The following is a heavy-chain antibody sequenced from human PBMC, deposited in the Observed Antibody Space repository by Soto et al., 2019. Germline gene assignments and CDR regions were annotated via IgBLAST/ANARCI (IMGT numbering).Heavy chain of an antibody. Sequence: QVQLVESWGGVVQPGRSLRLSCAASGFTFSSYGMHWVRQAPGKGLEWVAVIWYDGSNKYYADSVKGRFTISRDNSKNTLYLQMNSLRAEDTAVYYCARDSGVGGNFYCTNGVCYSVVAAPVGVLRTPPPDYWGQGTLVTVSS. V-gene: IGHV3-33*01. J-gene: IGHJ4*02. CDR3: ARDSGVGGNFYCTNGVCYSVVAAPVGVLRTPPPDY. D-gene: IGHD2-8*01. CDR2: IWYDGSNK. CDR1: GFTFSSYG.